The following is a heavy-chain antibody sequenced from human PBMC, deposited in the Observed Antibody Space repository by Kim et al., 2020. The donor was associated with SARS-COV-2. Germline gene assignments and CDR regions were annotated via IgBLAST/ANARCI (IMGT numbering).Heavy chain of an antibody. CDR3: ARVGVYYDSSGYQPMDY. J-gene: IGHJ4*02. CDR2: IKQDGSEK. Sequence: GGSLRLSCAASGFTFSSYWMSWVRQAPGKGLEWVANIKQDGSEKYYVDSVKGRFTISRDNAKNSLYLQMNSLRAEDTVVYYCARVGVYYDSSGYQPMDYWGQGTLVTVSS. D-gene: IGHD3-22*01. V-gene: IGHV3-7*03. CDR1: GFTFSSYW.